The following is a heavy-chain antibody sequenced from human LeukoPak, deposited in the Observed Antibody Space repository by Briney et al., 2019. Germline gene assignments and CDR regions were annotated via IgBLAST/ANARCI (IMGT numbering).Heavy chain of an antibody. V-gene: IGHV4-39*01. CDR2: IYYSGST. CDR1: GGSISSSSYY. Sequence: KPSETLSLTCTVSGGSISSSSYYWGWIRQPPGKGLEWIGSIYYSGSTYYNPSLKSRVTISVDTSKNQFSLKLSSVTAADTAVYYCARLPITIFGVVTPDVWGKGTTVTVSS. CDR3: ARLPITIFGVVTPDV. J-gene: IGHJ6*04. D-gene: IGHD3-3*01.